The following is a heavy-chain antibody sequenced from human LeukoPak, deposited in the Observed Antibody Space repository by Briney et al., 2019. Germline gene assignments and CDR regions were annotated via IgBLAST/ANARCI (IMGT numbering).Heavy chain of an antibody. CDR3: ARASYYSDFDY. V-gene: IGHV3-53*01. Sequence: PGGSLRLSCAASGFTVSSNYMSWVRQAPGEGLEWVSVIYSGGSTYYADSVKGRFTISRDNSKNTLYLQMNSLRAEDTAVYYCARASYYSDFDYWGQGTLVTVSS. D-gene: IGHD3-10*01. CDR2: IYSGGST. J-gene: IGHJ4*02. CDR1: GFTVSSNY.